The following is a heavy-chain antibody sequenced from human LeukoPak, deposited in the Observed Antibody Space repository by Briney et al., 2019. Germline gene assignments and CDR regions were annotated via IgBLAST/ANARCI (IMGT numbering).Heavy chain of an antibody. V-gene: IGHV4-34*01. D-gene: IGHD4-17*01. CDR1: GGSFSGYY. Sequence: SETLSLTCAVYGGSFSGYYWSWIRQPPGKGLEWIGSISYSGSTYYNPSLKSRVTISVDTSKDQFSLKLSSVTAADTAVYYCARHPDYGGNLHWDDAFDIWGQGTMVTVSS. CDR3: ARHPDYGGNLHWDDAFDI. J-gene: IGHJ3*02. CDR2: ISYSGST.